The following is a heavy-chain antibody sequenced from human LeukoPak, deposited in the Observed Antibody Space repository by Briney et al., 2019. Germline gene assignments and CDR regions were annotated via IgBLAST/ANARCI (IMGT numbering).Heavy chain of an antibody. J-gene: IGHJ6*02. CDR3: AKETISYGMDV. Sequence: GGSLRLSCAASGFTFSSYGMHWVRQAPGKGLEWVAVISYDGSNKYYADSVKGRFTISRDNSKNTLYLQMNSLRAEDTAVYYCAKETISYGMDVGAQGTTVTVSS. CDR1: GFTFSSYG. V-gene: IGHV3-30*18. D-gene: IGHD2/OR15-2a*01. CDR2: ISYDGSNK.